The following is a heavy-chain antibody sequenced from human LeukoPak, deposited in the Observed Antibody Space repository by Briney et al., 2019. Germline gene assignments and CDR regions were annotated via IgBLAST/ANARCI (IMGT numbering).Heavy chain of an antibody. CDR3: ARTTLDNYNVPYYYYYYMDV. CDR2: INWNGGST. Sequence: GGSLRLSCAASGLIFDDYGMSWVRQAPGKGLEWVSGINWNGGSTGYADSVKGRFTISRDNAKNSLYLQMNSLRAEDTALYYCARTTLDNYNVPYYYYYYMDVWGKGTTVTISS. CDR1: GLIFDDYG. V-gene: IGHV3-20*04. J-gene: IGHJ6*03. D-gene: IGHD5-24*01.